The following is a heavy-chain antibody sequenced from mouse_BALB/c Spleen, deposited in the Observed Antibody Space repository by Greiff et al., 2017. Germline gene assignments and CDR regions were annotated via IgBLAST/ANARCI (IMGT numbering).Heavy chain of an antibody. V-gene: IGHV5-6-4*01. Sequence: EVKLVESGGGLVKPGGSLKLSCAASGFTFSSYTMSWVRQTPEKRLEWVATISSGGSYTYYPDSVKGRFTISRDNAKNTLYLQMSSLKSEDTAMYYCTREDPTGYYAMDYWGQGTSVTVSS. CDR1: GFTFSSYT. CDR3: TREDPTGYYAMDY. CDR2: ISSGGSYT. J-gene: IGHJ4*01.